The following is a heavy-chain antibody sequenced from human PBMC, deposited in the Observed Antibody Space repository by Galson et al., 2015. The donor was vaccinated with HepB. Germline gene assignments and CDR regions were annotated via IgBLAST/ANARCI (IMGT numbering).Heavy chain of an antibody. CDR1: GFTFSSYG. D-gene: IGHD1-26*01. J-gene: IGHJ3*02. V-gene: IGHV3-30*18. CDR3: AKVRTPGWELLDVYDAFDI. CDR2: ISYDGSNK. Sequence: SLRLSCAASGFTFSSYGMHWVRQAPGKGLEWVAVISYDGSNKYYADSVKGRFTISRDNSKNTLYLQMNSLRAEDTAVYYCAKVRTPGWELLDVYDAFDIWGQGTMVTVSS.